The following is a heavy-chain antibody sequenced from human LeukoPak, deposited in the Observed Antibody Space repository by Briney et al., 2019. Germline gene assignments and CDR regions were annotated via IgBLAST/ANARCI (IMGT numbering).Heavy chain of an antibody. Sequence: PSETLSLTCAVYGGSFSGYYWSWIRQPPGKGLEWIGEINHSGSTNYNPSLKSRVTISVDTSKNQFSLKLSSVTAADTAVYYCARKYVTKRWFQIGAHFDPWGQGTLVTVSS. CDR3: ARKYVTKRWFQIGAHFDP. CDR1: GGSFSGYY. D-gene: IGHD5-24*01. V-gene: IGHV4-34*01. J-gene: IGHJ5*02. CDR2: INHSGST.